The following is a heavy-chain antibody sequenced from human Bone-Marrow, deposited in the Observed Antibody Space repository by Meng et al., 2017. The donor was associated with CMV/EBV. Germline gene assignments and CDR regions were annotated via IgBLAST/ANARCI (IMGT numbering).Heavy chain of an antibody. CDR1: GFTFSSYW. Sequence: GESLKISCAASGFTFSSYWMHWVRQAPGKGLEWVSLISWDGGSTYYADSVKGRFTISRDNSKNSLYLQMNSLRAEDTALYYCAKGAYSSLYFDYWGQGTLVTVSS. D-gene: IGHD6-6*01. J-gene: IGHJ4*02. V-gene: IGHV3-43D*03. CDR2: ISWDGGST. CDR3: AKGAYSSLYFDY.